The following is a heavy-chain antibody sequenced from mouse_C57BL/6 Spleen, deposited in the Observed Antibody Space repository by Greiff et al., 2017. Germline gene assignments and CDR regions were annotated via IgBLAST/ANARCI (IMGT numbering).Heavy chain of an antibody. V-gene: IGHV5-4*01. J-gene: IGHJ2*01. Sequence: EVKLMESGGGLVKPGGSLKLSCAASGFTFSSYAMSWVRQTPEKRLEWVATISDGGSYTYYPDNVKGRFTISRDNAKNNPYLQVSHLKSEDTAMYYCARDGWYYFDYWGQGTTLTVSS. D-gene: IGHD1-1*02. CDR1: GFTFSSYA. CDR3: ARDGWYYFDY. CDR2: ISDGGSYT.